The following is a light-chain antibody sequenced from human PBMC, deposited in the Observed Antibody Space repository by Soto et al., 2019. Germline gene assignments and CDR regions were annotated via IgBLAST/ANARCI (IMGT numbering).Light chain of an antibody. CDR1: SSDVGGYNY. V-gene: IGLV2-8*01. CDR2: EVS. CDR3: GAWDDSLSAWV. J-gene: IGLJ3*02. Sequence: QSALTQPPSASGSPGQSVTISCTGTSSDVGGYNYVSWYQQHPGKAPKLMIYEVSKRPSGVPDRFSAYKSGTSASLAISGLRSEDEAVYYCGAWDDSLSAWVFGGGTKVTVL.